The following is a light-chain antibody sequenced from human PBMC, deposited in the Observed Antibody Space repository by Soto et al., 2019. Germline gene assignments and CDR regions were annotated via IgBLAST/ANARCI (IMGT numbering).Light chain of an antibody. CDR3: QQYDNLPVT. CDR2: DAS. Sequence: DLPMTQSPSSLSASVGDRVTITCQASQDISNYINWYQQKEGNAPNLLIYDASTLHSGVPPRFSASGSGTHFTFIISSLQPEDIGTYYCQQYDNLPVTFGGGTKVEIK. CDR1: QDISNY. J-gene: IGKJ4*01. V-gene: IGKV1-33*01.